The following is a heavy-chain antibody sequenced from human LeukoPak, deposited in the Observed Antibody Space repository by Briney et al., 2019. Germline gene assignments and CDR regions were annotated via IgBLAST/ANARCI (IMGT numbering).Heavy chain of an antibody. CDR1: DGSFSGYY. D-gene: IGHD6-6*01. J-gene: IGHJ4*02. CDR3: ARGLARSSLPPHWKDLSYFDH. CDR2: VNSNKNT. V-gene: IGHV4-34*01. Sequence: SETLSLTCAVYDGSFSGYYWTWIRQPPGKGLEWIGEVNSNKNTKYNSSLKSRVTISVDTSKNQFSLRLTSVTAADTAVYYCARGLARSSLPPHWKDLSYFDHWGQGTLVTVSS.